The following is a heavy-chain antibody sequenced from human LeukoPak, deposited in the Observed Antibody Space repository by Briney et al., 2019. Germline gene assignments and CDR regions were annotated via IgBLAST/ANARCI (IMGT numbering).Heavy chain of an antibody. Sequence: GASVKVPCKASGYTFTGYYMHWVRQAPGQGLEWMGRINHNRGGTNYAQKFQGRVTMTRDTSINTAYMELSRLRSDDTAVYYCARDRHGSGSYRKHYYYYYYMDVWGKGTTVTVSS. J-gene: IGHJ6*03. V-gene: IGHV1-2*06. CDR1: GYTFTGYY. D-gene: IGHD3-10*01. CDR2: INHNRGGT. CDR3: ARDRHGSGSYRKHYYYYYYMDV.